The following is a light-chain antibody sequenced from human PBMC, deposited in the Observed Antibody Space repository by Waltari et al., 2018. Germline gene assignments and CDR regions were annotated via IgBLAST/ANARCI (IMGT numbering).Light chain of an antibody. V-gene: IGKV4-1*01. Sequence: GERATVNCKSSQSVLSSSNNKNFLAWYQQKPGQPPKLLIYLASTRGSGVPDRFSGSGSGTDFTLTISSLQAEYVAVYYCQQYYITPPTFGQGTKVEIK. CDR2: LAS. J-gene: IGKJ1*01. CDR3: QQYYITPPT. CDR1: QSVLSSSNNKNF.